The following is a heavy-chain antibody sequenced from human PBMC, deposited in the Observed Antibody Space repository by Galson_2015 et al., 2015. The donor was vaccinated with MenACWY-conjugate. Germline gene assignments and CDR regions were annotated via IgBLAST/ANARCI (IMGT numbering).Heavy chain of an antibody. J-gene: IGHJ6*02. CDR3: AKPRGIKATIYGGMDV. CDR2: VSGSGAST. Sequence: SLRLSCAASGFTYTSYPMSWVRQAPGKGLEWVSSVSGSGASTYYADSVKGRFTISRDNSKSTLYLQMNSLRAEDTAVYYCAKPRGIKATIYGGMDVWGQGTTVTVSS. V-gene: IGHV3-23*01. CDR1: GFTYTSYP. D-gene: IGHD5-12*01.